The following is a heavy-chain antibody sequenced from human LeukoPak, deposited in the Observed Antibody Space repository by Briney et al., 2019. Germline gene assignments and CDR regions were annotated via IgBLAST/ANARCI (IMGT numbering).Heavy chain of an antibody. CDR1: GFIFNNYG. D-gene: IGHD3-16*01. J-gene: IGHJ4*02. CDR3: AKDWTSHNGVYDCLDF. CDR2: ISNDGGGT. Sequence: GGSLRLSCAAAGFIFNNYGLIWVRQAPGKGLEWVSAISNDGGGTQYADFVEGRFTISRDNSRYTLYLQMNRLRAEDSALYYCAKDWTSHNGVYDCLDFWGQGTQVTVSS. V-gene: IGHV3-23*01.